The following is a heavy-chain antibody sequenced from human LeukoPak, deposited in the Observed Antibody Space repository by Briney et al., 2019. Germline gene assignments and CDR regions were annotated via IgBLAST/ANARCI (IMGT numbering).Heavy chain of an antibody. CDR1: GYTFTGYY. CDR2: INPNSGGT. Sequence: ASVKVSCKASGYTFTGYYMHWVRQAPGQGLEWMGWINPNSGGTNYAQKFQGRVTMTRDTSISTAYMELSRLRSDDTAVYYCARNGDYSRYYYYYYTDVWGKGTTVTVSS. D-gene: IGHD4-17*01. J-gene: IGHJ6*03. V-gene: IGHV1-2*02. CDR3: ARNGDYSRYYYYYYTDV.